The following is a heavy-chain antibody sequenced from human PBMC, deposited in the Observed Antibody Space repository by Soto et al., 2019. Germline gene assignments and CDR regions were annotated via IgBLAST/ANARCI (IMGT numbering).Heavy chain of an antibody. J-gene: IGHJ4*02. V-gene: IGHV4-34*01. D-gene: IGHD3-3*01. CDR2: INHSGST. CDR1: GGSFSGYY. Sequence: SETLSLTCAVYGGSFSGYYWSWIRQPPGKGLEWIGEINHSGSTNYNPSLKSRVTISVDTSKNQFSLKLSSVTAADTAVYYCARGRRGFLEWLLRNYFDYWGQGTLVTVSS. CDR3: ARGRRGFLEWLLRNYFDY.